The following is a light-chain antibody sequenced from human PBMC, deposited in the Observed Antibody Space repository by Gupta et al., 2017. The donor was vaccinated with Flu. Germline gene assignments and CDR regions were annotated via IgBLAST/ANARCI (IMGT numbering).Light chain of an antibody. V-gene: IGLV1-44*01. CDR3: AAWDDSLNGWV. Sequence: HTGTISCSGSSSNIGSNTVNWYQQLPGTAPKLLIYSNNQRPSGVPDRFSGSKSGTSASLAISGLQSEDEADYYCAAWDDSLNGWVFGGGTKLTVL. CDR1: SSNIGSNT. CDR2: SNN. J-gene: IGLJ3*02.